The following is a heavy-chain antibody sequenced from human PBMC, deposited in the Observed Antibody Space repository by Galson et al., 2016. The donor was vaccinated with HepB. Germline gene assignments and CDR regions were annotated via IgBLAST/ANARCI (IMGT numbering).Heavy chain of an antibody. Sequence: SLRLSCASSRFALSRNTFHWVRQAPGKGLEWVAVISLDGTNKYYADSVKGRFAISRDTSRNTMYLQMNGLRADDTAVYYCARDGVEKYYDLWSSSYLGCFDPWGQGTLVTVSS. CDR3: ARDGVEKYYDLWSSSYLGCFDP. CDR1: RFALSRNT. D-gene: IGHD3-3*01. CDR2: ISLDGTNK. J-gene: IGHJ5*02. V-gene: IGHV3-30*09.